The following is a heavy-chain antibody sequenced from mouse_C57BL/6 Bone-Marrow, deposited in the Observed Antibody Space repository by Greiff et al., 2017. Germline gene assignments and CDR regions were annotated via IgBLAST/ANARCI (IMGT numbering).Heavy chain of an antibody. D-gene: IGHD2-3*01. Sequence: EVHLVESGAVLVRPGASVKLSCTASGFNIKDDYMHWVKQRPEQGLEWIGWIDPENGDTEYASKFQGKATITADTSSNTAYLQLSSLTSEDTAVYYCTRGYYEAYWGQGTLVTVSA. J-gene: IGHJ3*01. V-gene: IGHV14-4*01. CDR3: TRGYYEAY. CDR1: GFNIKDDY. CDR2: IDPENGDT.